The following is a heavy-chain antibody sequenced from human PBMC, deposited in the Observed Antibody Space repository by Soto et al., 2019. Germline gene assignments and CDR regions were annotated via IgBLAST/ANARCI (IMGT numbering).Heavy chain of an antibody. D-gene: IGHD3-22*01. CDR2: INHSGST. CDR1: GGSFSGYY. J-gene: IGHJ4*02. Sequence: SSETLSLTCAVYGGSFSGYYWSWIRQPPGKXLEWIGEINHSGSTNYNPSLKSRVTISVDTSKNQFSLKLSSVTAADTAVYYCARRVSWYYYDSSGYYANFDYWGQGTLVTVSS. CDR3: ARRVSWYYYDSSGYYANFDY. V-gene: IGHV4-34*01.